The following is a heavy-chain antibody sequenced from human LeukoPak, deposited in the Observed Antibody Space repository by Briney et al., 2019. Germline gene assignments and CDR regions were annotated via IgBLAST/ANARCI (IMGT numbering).Heavy chain of an antibody. CDR2: ISVSGGST. D-gene: IGHD2-2*01. CDR1: GFTFSSYA. Sequence: GGSLRLSCAASGFTFSSYAMSWVRQAPGKRLEWVSAISVSGGSTYYVDSLKVRFTISRDNSKNTLYLQMNSRRAEGTAVYHCAKDHGVPAGPIDYWGQGTLVTVSS. J-gene: IGHJ4*02. V-gene: IGHV3-23*01. CDR3: AKDHGVPAGPIDY.